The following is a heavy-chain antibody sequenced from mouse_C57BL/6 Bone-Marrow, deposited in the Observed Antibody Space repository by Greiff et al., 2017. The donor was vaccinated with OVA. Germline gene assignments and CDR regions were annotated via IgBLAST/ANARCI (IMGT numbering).Heavy chain of an antibody. V-gene: IGHV1-50*01. J-gene: IGHJ2*01. CDR3: ARITTVPY. CDR2: IDPSDSYP. D-gene: IGHD1-1*01. Sequence: QVQLQPPGAELVKPGASVKLSCKASGYTFTSYWMQWVKQRAGQGLEWIGEIDPSDSYPNYNQKLQGKATWTVDTSSCTAYMQLCSLTSEDPAVYYGARITTVPYWGQGTTLTVSS. CDR1: GYTFTSYW.